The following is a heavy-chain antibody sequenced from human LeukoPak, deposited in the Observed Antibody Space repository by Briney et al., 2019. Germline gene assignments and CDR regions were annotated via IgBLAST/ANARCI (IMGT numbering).Heavy chain of an antibody. CDR1: GFTFSSYW. V-gene: IGHV3-74*01. CDR2: INSDGSST. CDR3: ARGGGSGWSDAFDI. J-gene: IGHJ3*02. D-gene: IGHD6-19*01. Sequence: GSLRLSCAASGFTFSSYWMHWVRQAPGKGLVWVSRINSDGSSTSYADSVKGRFTISRDNAKNRLYLQMNSLRAEDTAVYYCARGGGSGWSDAFDIWGQGTMVTVSS.